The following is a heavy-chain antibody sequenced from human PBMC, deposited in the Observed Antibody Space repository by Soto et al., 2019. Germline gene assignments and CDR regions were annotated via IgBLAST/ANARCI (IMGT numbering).Heavy chain of an antibody. Sequence: VQLQESGPGLVKPSETLSLTCSVSGGSISSYYWSWIRQPPGKGLEWIGYSYYSGSTNYNPSLKSRVTISVDTSKNQFSLKLSSVTAADTAVYYCARFFGMIPYYYGMDVWGQGTTVTVSS. CDR3: ARFFGMIPYYYGMDV. D-gene: IGHD3-10*01. V-gene: IGHV4-59*08. CDR2: SYYSGST. CDR1: GGSISSYY. J-gene: IGHJ6*02.